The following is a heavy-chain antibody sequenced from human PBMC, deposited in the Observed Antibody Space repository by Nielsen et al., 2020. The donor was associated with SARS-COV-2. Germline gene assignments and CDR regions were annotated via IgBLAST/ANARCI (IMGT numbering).Heavy chain of an antibody. D-gene: IGHD1-26*01. CDR1: GYTFTGYY. CDR2: INPNSGGT. V-gene: IGHV1-2*06. Sequence: ASVKVSCKASGYTFTGYYVHWVRQAPGQGLEWMGRINPNSGGTNYAQKFQGRVTMTWDTSISTAYMELSILRSEDTAVYYCARIVGANAFDIWGQGTMVTVSS. J-gene: IGHJ3*02. CDR3: ARIVGANAFDI.